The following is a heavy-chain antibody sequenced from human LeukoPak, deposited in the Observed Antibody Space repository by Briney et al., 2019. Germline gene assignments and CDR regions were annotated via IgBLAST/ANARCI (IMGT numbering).Heavy chain of an antibody. CDR1: GGSTSSYY. J-gene: IGHJ3*02. CDR3: ASGVGSGEAFDI. V-gene: IGHV4-59*01. CDR2: IYYSGST. D-gene: IGHD2-8*01. Sequence: SETLSLTRTVSGGSTSSYYWSWIRQPPGKGLEWIGYIYYSGSTNYNPSLKSRVTISVDTSKNQFSLKLSSVTAADTAVYYCASGVGSGEAFDIWGQGTMVTVSS.